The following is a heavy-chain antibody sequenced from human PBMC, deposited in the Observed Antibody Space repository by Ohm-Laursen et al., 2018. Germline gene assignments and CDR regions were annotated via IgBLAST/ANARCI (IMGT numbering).Heavy chain of an antibody. D-gene: IGHD2-2*01. CDR1: GGTFTSYG. CDR3: ARAYQLLTNNWFDP. CDR2: IIPILGIA. V-gene: IGHV1-69*04. Sequence: SVKVSCKSSGGTFTSYGISWVRQAPGQGLEWVGRIIPILGIANYAQKFQGRVTITADKSTSTAYMELSSLRSEDTAVYYCARAYQLLTNNWFDPWGQGTLVTVSS. J-gene: IGHJ5*02.